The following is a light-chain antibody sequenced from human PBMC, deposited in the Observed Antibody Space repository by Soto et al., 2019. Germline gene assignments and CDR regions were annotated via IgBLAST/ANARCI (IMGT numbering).Light chain of an antibody. CDR2: DVS. CDR3: SSYTSRNTQV. V-gene: IGLV2-14*01. CDR1: SSDVGGYNY. J-gene: IGLJ3*02. Sequence: QSVLTQPASVSGSPGQSITISCTGTSSDVGGYNYVSWYQQHPGKAPELIIYDVSGRPSGDFNRFSGSKSGNTASLTIFGLQAEDEADYYCSSYTSRNTQVFGGGTKLTVL.